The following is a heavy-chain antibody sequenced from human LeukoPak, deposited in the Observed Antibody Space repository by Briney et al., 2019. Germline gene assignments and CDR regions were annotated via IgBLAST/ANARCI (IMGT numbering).Heavy chain of an antibody. V-gene: IGHV4-4*07. CDR3: AREGIVVVPAATVEFDP. CDR2: IYTSGST. CDR1: GVSISSYY. J-gene: IGHJ5*02. D-gene: IGHD2-2*01. Sequence: PSETLSLTCTVSGVSISSYYWSWIRQPAGKGLEWIGRIYTSGSTNYNPSLKSRVTMSVDTSKNQFSLKLSSVTAADTAVYYCAREGIVVVPAATVEFDPWGQGTLVTVSS.